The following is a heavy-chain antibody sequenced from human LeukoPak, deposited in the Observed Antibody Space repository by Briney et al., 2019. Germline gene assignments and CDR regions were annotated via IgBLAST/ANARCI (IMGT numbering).Heavy chain of an antibody. CDR1: GGTFSSYA. J-gene: IGHJ2*01. Sequence: VASVKVSCKASGGTFSSYAISWVRQAPGQGLEWMGWINPNSGGTNYAQRFQGRVTMTRDTSITTAYMELSRLRSDDTAVYYCASPWGRWFGELIWYFDLWGRGTLVTVSS. V-gene: IGHV1-2*02. CDR3: ASPWGRWFGELIWYFDL. CDR2: INPNSGGT. D-gene: IGHD3-10*01.